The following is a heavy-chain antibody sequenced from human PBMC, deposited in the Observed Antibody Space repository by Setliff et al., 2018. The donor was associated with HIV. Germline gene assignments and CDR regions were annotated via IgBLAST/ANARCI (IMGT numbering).Heavy chain of an antibody. CDR3: ARAPLEYSGYDYLRYFDY. V-gene: IGHV4-30-2*01. CDR1: GGSISSGGYS. D-gene: IGHD5-12*01. Sequence: SETLSLTCDVSGGSISSGGYSWSWIRQPPGKGLEWIGYIYHRGSTYYNPSLKSRVTISVDRSKNQFSLKLSSVTAADTAVYYCARAPLEYSGYDYLRYFDYWGQGTPVTVSS. J-gene: IGHJ4*02. CDR2: IYHRGST.